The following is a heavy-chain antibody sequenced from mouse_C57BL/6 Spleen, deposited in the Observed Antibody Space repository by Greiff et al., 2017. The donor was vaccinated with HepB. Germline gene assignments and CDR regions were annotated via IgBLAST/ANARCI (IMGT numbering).Heavy chain of an antibody. D-gene: IGHD1-3*01. J-gene: IGHJ2*02. CDR3: AMDNYDY. Sequence: QVQLQQPGAELVMPGASVKLSCKASGYTFTSYWMHWVKQRPGQGLEWIGEIDPSDSYTNYNQKFKGKSTLTVDKSSSTAYMQLSGLTSEDSAVYYCAMDNYDYWGQGTSLTVSS. CDR2: IDPSDSYT. V-gene: IGHV1-69*01. CDR1: GYTFTSYW.